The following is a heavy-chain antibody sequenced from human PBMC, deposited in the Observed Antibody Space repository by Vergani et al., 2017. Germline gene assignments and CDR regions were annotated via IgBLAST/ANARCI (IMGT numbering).Heavy chain of an antibody. CDR2: ISAYNGNT. D-gene: IGHD2-2*01. CDR3: ARDDRGYCSSTSCYGWFDP. CDR1: GYTFTSYG. V-gene: IGHV1-18*01. J-gene: IGHJ5*02. Sequence: QVQLVQSGAEVKKPGASVKVSCKASGYTFTSYGISWVRQAPGQGLEWMGWISAYNGNTNYAQKLQGRVTMTTDTSTSTAYMELRSLRSDDTAVYYCARDDRGYCSSTSCYGWFDPWGQGNLVTVSS.